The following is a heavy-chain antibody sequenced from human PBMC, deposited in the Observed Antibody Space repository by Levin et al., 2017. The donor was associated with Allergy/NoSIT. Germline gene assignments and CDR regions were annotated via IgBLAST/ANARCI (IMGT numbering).Heavy chain of an antibody. J-gene: IGHJ3*02. V-gene: IGHV3-74*01. CDR3: AREDEWVGDAFDI. Sequence: GGSLRLSCAASGFTFSSYWMHWVRQAPGKGLVWVSRINSDGSSTSYADSVKGRFTISRDNAKNTLYLQMNSLRAEDTAVYYCAREDEWVGDAFDIWGQGTMVTVSS. D-gene: IGHD1-26*01. CDR2: INSDGSST. CDR1: GFTFSSYW.